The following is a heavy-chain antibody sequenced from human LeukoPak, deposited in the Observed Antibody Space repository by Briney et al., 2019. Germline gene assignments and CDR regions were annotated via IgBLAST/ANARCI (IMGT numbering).Heavy chain of an antibody. Sequence: PSETLSLTCTVSGGSISSYYWSWIRQPPGKGLEWIGYIYYSGSTNYSPSLKSRVTISVDTSKNQFSLKLSSVTAADTAVYYCARAPSDAFDIWGQGTMVTVSS. J-gene: IGHJ3*02. CDR1: GGSISSYY. CDR3: ARAPSDAFDI. CDR2: IYYSGST. V-gene: IGHV4-59*01.